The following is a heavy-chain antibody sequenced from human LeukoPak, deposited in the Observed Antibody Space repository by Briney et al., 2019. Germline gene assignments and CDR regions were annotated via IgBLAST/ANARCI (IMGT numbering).Heavy chain of an antibody. V-gene: IGHV3-30*02. CDR1: GFTFSNYA. CDR2: IRYDGSNK. D-gene: IGHD5-24*01. CDR3: ASLEMATTGFDY. Sequence: GGSLRLSCAASGFTFSNYAMHWVRQAPGKGLEWVAFIRYDGSNKYYADSVKGRFTISRDNSKNTLYLQMNSLRAEDTAVYYCASLEMATTGFDYWGQGTLVTVSS. J-gene: IGHJ4*02.